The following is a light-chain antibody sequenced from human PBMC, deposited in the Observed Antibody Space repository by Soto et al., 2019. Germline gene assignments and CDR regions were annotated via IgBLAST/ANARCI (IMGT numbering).Light chain of an antibody. J-gene: IGLJ3*02. CDR1: SSNIGSNL. CDR3: AAWDDSLGWV. Sequence: QSVLTQPPSASGTPGQTVTISCSGSSSNIGSNLVYWYHQFPGTAPRLLIYRNNQRPSGVPDRFSGSKSGTSASLAISGLRSEDEADYYCAAWDDSLGWVFGGGTKLTVL. CDR2: RNN. V-gene: IGLV1-47*01.